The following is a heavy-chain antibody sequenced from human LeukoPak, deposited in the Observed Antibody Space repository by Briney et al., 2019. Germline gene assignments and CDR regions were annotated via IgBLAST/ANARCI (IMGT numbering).Heavy chain of an antibody. CDR3: ARGDGYNDAEYLQH. Sequence: GGSLRLSCAASEFTFSLYAMNWVRQAPGKGLEWVSYINDVSSDIHYGDSVKGRFTISRDNSKKTLYLQMNSLRVEDTAVYYCARGDGYNDAEYLQHWGQGTLVTVS. CDR2: INDVSSDI. D-gene: IGHD5-24*01. V-gene: IGHV3-21*05. CDR1: EFTFSLYA. J-gene: IGHJ1*01.